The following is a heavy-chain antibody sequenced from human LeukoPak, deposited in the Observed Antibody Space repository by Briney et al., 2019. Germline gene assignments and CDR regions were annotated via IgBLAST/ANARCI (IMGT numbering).Heavy chain of an antibody. Sequence: QPGGSLRLSCAASGFTFSSYAMSWVRQAPGKGLEWVSAISGSGGSTYYADSVKGRFTISRDNSKNTLYLQMNSLRAEDTAVYYCATGGVLLWFGELAYFDYWGQGTLVTVSS. CDR2: ISGSGGST. CDR3: ATGGVLLWFGELAYFDY. V-gene: IGHV3-23*01. J-gene: IGHJ4*02. D-gene: IGHD3-10*01. CDR1: GFTFSSYA.